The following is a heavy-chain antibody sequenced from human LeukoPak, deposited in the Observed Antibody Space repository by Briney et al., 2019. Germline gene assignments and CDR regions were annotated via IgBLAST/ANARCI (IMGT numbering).Heavy chain of an antibody. V-gene: IGHV4-4*07. CDR2: IYTGGST. CDR1: GGSINSYF. Sequence: SETLSLTCTVSGGSINSYFWTWIRQPAGKGLEWIGRIYTGGSTNYNPSLKSRVTMSVDTSKNQFSLKLSSVTAADTAVYYCARLALDTAMVVWGKGTTVTVSS. J-gene: IGHJ6*04. D-gene: IGHD5-18*01. CDR3: ARLALDTAMVV.